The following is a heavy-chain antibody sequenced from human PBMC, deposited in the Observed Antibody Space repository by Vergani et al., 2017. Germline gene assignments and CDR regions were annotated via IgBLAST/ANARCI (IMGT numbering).Heavy chain of an antibody. CDR1: GFTFSTYD. V-gene: IGHV3-13*01. Sequence: EVQLLESGGGLAQPGGSLRLSCAASGFTFSTYDMHWVRQATGKGLEWVSAIGTAGDTYYPGSVKGRFTISRENAKNSLYLQMNSLRAEDTAVYYCARDSSSWGGYYYGMDVWGQGTTVTVSS. D-gene: IGHD6-13*01. CDR2: IGTAGDT. J-gene: IGHJ6*02. CDR3: ARDSSSWGGYYYGMDV.